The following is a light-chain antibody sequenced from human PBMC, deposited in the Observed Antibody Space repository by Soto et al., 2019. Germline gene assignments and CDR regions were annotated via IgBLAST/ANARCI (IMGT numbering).Light chain of an antibody. CDR3: QPYDSPRA. CDR1: QSVSSSY. J-gene: IGKJ1*01. CDR2: GAS. Sequence: EIVLTQSPGTLSLSPGERATLSCRASQSVSSSYLAWYQQKPGQAPRLLMYGASSRATGIPDRFSGSGSGTDFTLTISRLELDVFAVYYCQPYDSPRAFGQGTQGDIK. V-gene: IGKV3-20*01.